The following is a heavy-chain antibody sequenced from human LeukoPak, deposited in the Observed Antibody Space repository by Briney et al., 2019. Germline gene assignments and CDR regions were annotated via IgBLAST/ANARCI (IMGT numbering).Heavy chain of an antibody. D-gene: IGHD6-6*01. CDR3: ARHFAYSSSSYFDY. J-gene: IGHJ4*02. CDR2: VYYTGST. Sequence: PSETLSLTCTVSGGPISSYYWNWIRQPPGKGLEWIGYVYYTGSTNYNPSLKSRVTMFEDKSKNQFSLRLYSVTVADTAVYYCARHFAYSSSSYFDYWGQGSLVTVSS. V-gene: IGHV4-59*08. CDR1: GGPISSYY.